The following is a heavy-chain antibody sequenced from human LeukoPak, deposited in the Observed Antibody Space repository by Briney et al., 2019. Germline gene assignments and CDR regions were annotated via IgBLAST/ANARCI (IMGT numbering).Heavy chain of an antibody. CDR1: GFTFISYA. CDR2: ISGSGGST. CDR3: AKDPQSASGDPLYFDY. Sequence: GGSLRLSCAASGFTFISYAMSRVRQAPGKGLEWVSAISGSGGSTYYADSVKGRFTISRDNSKNTLYLQMNSLRAEDTAVYYCAKDPQSASGDPLYFDYWGQGSLVTVSS. D-gene: IGHD4-17*01. J-gene: IGHJ4*02. V-gene: IGHV3-23*01.